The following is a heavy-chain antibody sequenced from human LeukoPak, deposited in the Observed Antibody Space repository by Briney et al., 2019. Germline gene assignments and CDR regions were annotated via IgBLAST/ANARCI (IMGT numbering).Heavy chain of an antibody. CDR3: ARGLSPSYYDFWSGYFIDAFDI. CDR2: MNPNSGNT. J-gene: IGHJ3*02. Sequence: AASVKVSCKASGYTFTSYDINWVRQATGQGLEWMGWMNPNSGNTGYAQKFQGRVTMTRNTSISTAYMELSSLRSEDTAVYYCARGLSPSYYDFWSGYFIDAFDIWGQGTMVTVS. V-gene: IGHV1-8*01. D-gene: IGHD3-3*01. CDR1: GYTFTSYD.